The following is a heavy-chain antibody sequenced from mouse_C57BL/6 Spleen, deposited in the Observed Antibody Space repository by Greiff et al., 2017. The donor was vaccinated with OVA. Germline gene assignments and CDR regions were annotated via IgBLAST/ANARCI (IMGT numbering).Heavy chain of an antibody. CDR1: GFNIKDDY. J-gene: IGHJ3*01. V-gene: IGHV14-4*01. Sequence: VQLQQSGAELVRPGASVTLSCTASGFNIKDDYMHWVKQRPEQGLEWIGWIDPENGDTEYASKFQGKATITADTYSNTAYLQLSSLTSEDTAVYYCTTGSSFFADWGQGTLVTVSA. D-gene: IGHD1-1*01. CDR3: TTGSSFFAD. CDR2: IDPENGDT.